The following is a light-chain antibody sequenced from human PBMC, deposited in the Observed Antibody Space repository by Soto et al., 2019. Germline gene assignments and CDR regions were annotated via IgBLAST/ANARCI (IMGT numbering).Light chain of an antibody. CDR3: QQYNDRWT. CDR2: KAS. V-gene: IGKV1-5*03. J-gene: IGKJ1*01. Sequence: DIQMTQSPSTLSASVGDRVTITCRASQSISRWLAWYQQKPGKAPNLLIYKASTLQSGVPSRFSGGGSGTEFTLTISSLQPDDCGTYYCQQYNDRWTFGHGTKVDIK. CDR1: QSISRW.